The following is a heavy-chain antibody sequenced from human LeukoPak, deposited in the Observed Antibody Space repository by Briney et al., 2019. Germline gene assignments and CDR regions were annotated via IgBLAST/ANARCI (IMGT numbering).Heavy chain of an antibody. D-gene: IGHD2-15*01. J-gene: IGHJ6*02. CDR3: ASGYCSGGSCYSEYYGMGV. V-gene: IGHV1-2*02. Sequence: ASVKVSCKASGYTFTGYYMHWVRQAPGQGLEWMGWIDPNSGGTNYAQKFQGRVTMTRDTSISTAYMELSRLRSDDTAVYYCASGYCSGGSCYSEYYGMGVWGQGTTVTVSS. CDR2: IDPNSGGT. CDR1: GYTFTGYY.